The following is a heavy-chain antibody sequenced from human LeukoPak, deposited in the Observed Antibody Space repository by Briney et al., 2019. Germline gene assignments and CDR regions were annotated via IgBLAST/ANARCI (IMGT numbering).Heavy chain of an antibody. V-gene: IGHV3-30*04. J-gene: IGHJ4*02. CDR1: GFTFSNFA. CDR3: ARAPGYGAAYYFDY. Sequence: PGRPLRLSCAATGFTFSNFATHWVRQAPGKGLEWVAVVSYDGSYKYYADFVKGRFTISRDNSKNTLYLQMNSLRAEDTAVYYCARAPGYGAAYYFDYWGQGTLVTVS. CDR2: VSYDGSYK. D-gene: IGHD1-1*01.